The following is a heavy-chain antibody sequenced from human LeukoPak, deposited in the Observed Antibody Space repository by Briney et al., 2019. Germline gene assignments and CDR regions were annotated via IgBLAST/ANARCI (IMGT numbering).Heavy chain of an antibody. CDR2: INPNSGGT. CDR3: ARGASGVYTVTTSWFDP. CDR1: VYTFTRYY. D-gene: IGHD4-17*01. J-gene: IGHJ5*02. Sequence: ASVTVSCKASVYTFTRYYMYWVRQAPGEGLEWIGGINPNSGGTNYAQKFQGRVTMTRDTSSSTAYMELSRLRSDDTAVYYCARGASGVYTVTTSWFDPWGQGTLVTVSS. V-gene: IGHV1-2*02.